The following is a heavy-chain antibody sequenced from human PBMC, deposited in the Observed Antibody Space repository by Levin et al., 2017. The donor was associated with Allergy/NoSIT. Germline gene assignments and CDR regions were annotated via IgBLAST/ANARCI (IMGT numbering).Heavy chain of an antibody. V-gene: IGHV3-15*01. J-gene: IGHJ6*03. CDR1: GFTFSNAW. D-gene: IGHD6-13*01. CDR3: TTRVLQQLEKNYYYYYYMDV. Sequence: GESLKISCAASGFTFSNAWMTWVRQAPGKGLEWVGRIKSKTDGGTTDYAAPVKGRFTISRDDSKNTLYLQMNSLKTEDTAVYYCTTRVLQQLEKNYYYYYYMDVWGKGTTVTVSS. CDR2: IKSKTDGGTT.